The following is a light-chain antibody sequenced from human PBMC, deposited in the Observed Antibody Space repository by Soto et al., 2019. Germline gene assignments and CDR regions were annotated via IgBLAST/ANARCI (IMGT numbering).Light chain of an antibody. CDR2: GAS. CDR1: QSVSSSY. J-gene: IGKJ2*01. Sequence: EIVLTQSPGTLSLSPGERATLSCRASQSVSSSYLAWYQQKPGQAPRHLFYGASSRATGIPDRFSGSGSGTAFTLTISRLEPEDFAVYYCQQYGSSPPLYTFGQGTKLEIK. V-gene: IGKV3-20*01. CDR3: QQYGSSPPLYT.